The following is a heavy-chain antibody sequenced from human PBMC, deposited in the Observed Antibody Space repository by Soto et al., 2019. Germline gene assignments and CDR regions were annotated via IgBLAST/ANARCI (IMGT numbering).Heavy chain of an antibody. J-gene: IGHJ4*02. Sequence: GGSLRLSCAASGFTFSSYAMSWVRQAPGKGLEWVSAISGSGGSTYYADSVKGRFTISRDNSKNTLYLQMNSLRAEDTAVYYCAKAVNLAKINTAMATVLDYWGQGTLVTVSS. CDR1: GFTFSSYA. V-gene: IGHV3-23*01. CDR2: ISGSGGST. CDR3: AKAVNLAKINTAMATVLDY. D-gene: IGHD5-18*01.